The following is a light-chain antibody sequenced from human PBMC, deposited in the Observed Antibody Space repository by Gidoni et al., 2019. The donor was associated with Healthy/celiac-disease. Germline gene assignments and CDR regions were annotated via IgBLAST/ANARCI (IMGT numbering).Light chain of an antibody. CDR3: QEYGSSPPVT. CDR1: QSVSSSY. CDR2: GAS. V-gene: IGKV3-20*01. J-gene: IGKJ5*01. Sequence: EIVSTQSPRTLSLSPGERATLSCRASQSVSSSYLAWYQQKPGQAPRLRIYGASSRATGIPDRFSGSGSGTDFTLTISRLETEEFAVYYCQEYGSSPPVTFGQGTRLEIK.